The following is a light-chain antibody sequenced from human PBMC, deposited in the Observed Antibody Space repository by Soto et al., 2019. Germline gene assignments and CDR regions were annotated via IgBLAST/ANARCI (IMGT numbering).Light chain of an antibody. CDR2: DAS. CDR1: QSVSTY. V-gene: IGKV3-11*01. J-gene: IGKJ1*01. Sequence: ETLLTQYPATLSWSPGESATLSCRASQSVSTYLAWYQQKPGKAPRLLIYDASNRVTGIPARLRGSGYGTDFTITISRMENEDFEVYYCQQYNDWTRTFGHGTKVDIK. CDR3: QQYNDWTRT.